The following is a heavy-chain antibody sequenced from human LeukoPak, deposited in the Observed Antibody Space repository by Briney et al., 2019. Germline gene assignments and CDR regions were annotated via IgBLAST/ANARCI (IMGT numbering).Heavy chain of an antibody. CDR3: ARSAGLLPEDY. CDR1: GGSISSYY. J-gene: IGHJ4*02. Sequence: PSETLSLTCTVSGGSISSYYWNWIRQPPGKGLEWIGYIYYSGSTNYNPSLKSRVTISVDTSKNQFSLKLSSVTAADTAVYYCARSAGLLPEDYWGQGTLVTVSS. CDR2: IYYSGST. D-gene: IGHD1-14*01. V-gene: IGHV4-59*01.